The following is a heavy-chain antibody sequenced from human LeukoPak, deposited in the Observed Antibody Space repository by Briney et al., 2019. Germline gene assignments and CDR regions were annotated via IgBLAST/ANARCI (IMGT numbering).Heavy chain of an antibody. CDR1: GFTFSSYA. D-gene: IGHD1-7*01. CDR3: AKDVYNWNFYFDY. CDR2: ISASGYST. Sequence: PGGSLRLSCAASGFTFSSYAMSWVRRAPGKGLEWVSAISASGYSTYYADSVKGRFTISRDNSKKTLYLQMNSLRAEDTAIFYCAKDVYNWNFYFDYWGQGTLVTVSS. J-gene: IGHJ4*02. V-gene: IGHV3-23*01.